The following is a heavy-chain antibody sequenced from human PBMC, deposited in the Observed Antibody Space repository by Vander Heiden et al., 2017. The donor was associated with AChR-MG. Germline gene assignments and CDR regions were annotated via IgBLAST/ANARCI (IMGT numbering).Heavy chain of an antibody. Sequence: QVQLVQSGAEVKKPGASVKVSCKASGDTFTSCGIRWVRQAPGQGLEWMGWISAYNGNTNYAQKLQGRVTMTTDTSTSTAYMELRSLRSDDTAVYYCARPGIAYSSGWSYYFDYWGQGTLVTVSS. V-gene: IGHV1-18*01. CDR1: GDTFTSCG. D-gene: IGHD6-19*01. CDR2: ISAYNGNT. J-gene: IGHJ4*02. CDR3: ARPGIAYSSGWSYYFDY.